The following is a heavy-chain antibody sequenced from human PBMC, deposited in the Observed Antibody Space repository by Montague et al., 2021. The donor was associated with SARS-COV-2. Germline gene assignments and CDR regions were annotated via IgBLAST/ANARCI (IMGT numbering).Heavy chain of an antibody. CDR2: IYYNRDV. J-gene: IGHJ4*02. D-gene: IGHD2-21*01. CDR3: ALADILGGFLEF. V-gene: IGHV4-59*01. CDR1: GVSLSTSN. Sequence: SETLSLTCTVSGVSLSTSNWNCVLRTPAKRLQWIARIYYNRDVRSYPPLSSRLSMYLDVSRNQFFPQMRSVTAADTAVYYCALADILGGFLEFWGQGILVTVSS.